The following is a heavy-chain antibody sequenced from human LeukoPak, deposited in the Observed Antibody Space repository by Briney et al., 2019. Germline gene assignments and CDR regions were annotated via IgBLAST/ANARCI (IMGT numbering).Heavy chain of an antibody. Sequence: PGRSLRLSCAASGFTFSSYAMHWVRQAPGKGLEWVAVISYDGSNKYYADSMKGRFTISRDNSKNTLYLQMNSLRAEDTAVYYCARRPVYYYYGMDVWGKGTTVTVSS. J-gene: IGHJ6*04. V-gene: IGHV3-30*04. CDR1: GFTFSSYA. CDR2: ISYDGSNK. CDR3: ARRPVYYYYGMDV.